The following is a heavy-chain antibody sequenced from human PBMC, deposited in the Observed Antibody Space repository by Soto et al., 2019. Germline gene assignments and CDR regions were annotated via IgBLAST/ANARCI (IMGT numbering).Heavy chain of an antibody. CDR1: GFSLSTTAVG. Sequence: QITLKESGPPLVKPTQTLTLTCTFSGFSLSTTAVGVGWIRQPPGKALECLAIIYWDDHKRYRPSLKSRLSITRDTSKNPLVLTVPNMDPMATATYSSALFVAVTTRSAFEIWGQGTMVSVSS. D-gene: IGHD6-19*01. CDR3: ALFVAVTTRSAFEI. V-gene: IGHV2-5*02. J-gene: IGHJ3*02. CDR2: IYWDDHK.